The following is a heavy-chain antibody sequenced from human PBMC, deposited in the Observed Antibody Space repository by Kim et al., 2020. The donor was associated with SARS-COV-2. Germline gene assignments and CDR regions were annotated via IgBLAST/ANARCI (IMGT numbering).Heavy chain of an antibody. V-gene: IGHV1-8*01. Sequence: YAQKFQGGVTMTRNTSISTAYMELGSLRSEDTAVYYCARGSRGKRYGMDVWGQGTTVTVSS. CDR3: ARGSRGKRYGMDV. D-gene: IGHD3-10*01. J-gene: IGHJ6*02.